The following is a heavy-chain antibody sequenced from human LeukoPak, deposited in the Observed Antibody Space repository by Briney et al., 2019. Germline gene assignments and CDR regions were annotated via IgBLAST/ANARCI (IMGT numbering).Heavy chain of an antibody. D-gene: IGHD3-10*01. CDR1: GYTFTSYG. Sequence: ASVKVSCKASGYTFTSYGISWVRQAPGQGLEWMGWISAYNGNTNYAQKLQGRVTMTTDTSTSTAYMELRSLRSDDTAVYYCARDLYYYGSGSYYRFDYWGQGTLATVSS. CDR2: ISAYNGNT. J-gene: IGHJ4*02. CDR3: ARDLYYYGSGSYYRFDY. V-gene: IGHV1-18*01.